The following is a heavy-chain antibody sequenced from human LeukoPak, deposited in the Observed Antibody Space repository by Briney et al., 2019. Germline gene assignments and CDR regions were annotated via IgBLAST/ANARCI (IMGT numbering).Heavy chain of an antibody. CDR2: SSAYNGNT. CDR3: ARAMPGIAAAGTRLYY. CDR1: GYTFTSYG. V-gene: IGHV1-18*01. D-gene: IGHD6-13*01. Sequence: GASVKVSCKASGYTFTSYGNSWVRQAPGQGLEWMGWSSAYNGNTNYAQKLQGRVTMTTDTSTSTAYMELRSLRSDDTAVYYCARAMPGIAAAGTRLYYWGQGTLVTVSS. J-gene: IGHJ4*02.